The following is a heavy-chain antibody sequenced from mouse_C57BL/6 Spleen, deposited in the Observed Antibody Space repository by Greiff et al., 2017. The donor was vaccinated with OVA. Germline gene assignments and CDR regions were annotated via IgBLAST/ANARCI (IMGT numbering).Heavy chain of an antibody. V-gene: IGHV14-3*01. J-gene: IGHJ1*03. CDR1: GFNFKNTY. CDR2: IDPANGKT. CDR3: ARSYFDD. Sequence: EVQLQPSVAELVRPGASVKLSCTASGFNFKNTYMPWVQQSPEQGLEWIGRIDPANGKTKYAPKFQGKATITADTSSNTAYLQLSSLTSEDTAIYYCARSYFDDWGTGTTVTVSS.